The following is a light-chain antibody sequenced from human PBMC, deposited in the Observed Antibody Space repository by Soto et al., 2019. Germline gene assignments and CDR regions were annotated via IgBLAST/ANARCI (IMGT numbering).Light chain of an antibody. Sequence: EIVLTQSPGTLSLSPGERATLSCRASQTISGNFLAWYQQKPGQAPRLLMYAASTRATGIPDRFSGGGSETEFTLTISRLEPEDFALYYCQQYGSSPPFTVGPGTKVDLK. CDR2: AAS. V-gene: IGKV3-20*01. CDR3: QQYGSSPPFT. CDR1: QTISGNF. J-gene: IGKJ3*01.